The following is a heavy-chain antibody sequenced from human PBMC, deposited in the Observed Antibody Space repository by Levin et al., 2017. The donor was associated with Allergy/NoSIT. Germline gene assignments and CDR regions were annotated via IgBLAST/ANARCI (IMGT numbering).Heavy chain of an antibody. CDR1: GFTLSDHY. V-gene: IGHV3-11*01. D-gene: IGHD3-22*01. Sequence: GGSLRLSCAASGFTLSDHYMSWIRQAPGKGLEWVSYISSSGDTIYYADSVRGRFTISRDNAKNSLYLQMTSLRAEDTAVYYCVRSFNRFSNIYYYYFDYWGQGTLVTVSS. J-gene: IGHJ4*02. CDR2: ISSSGDTI. CDR3: VRSFNRFSNIYYYYFDY.